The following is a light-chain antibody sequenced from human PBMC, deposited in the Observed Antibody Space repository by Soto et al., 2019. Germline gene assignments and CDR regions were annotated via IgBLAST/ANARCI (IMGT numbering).Light chain of an antibody. V-gene: IGLV2-11*01. CDR3: CSYAGSYTVI. CDR1: SSDVGNYNY. Sequence: QSALTQPRSVSGSPGQSVTISCTGNSSDVGNYNYVSWYQQHPGRAPKLMIFDVSQRPSGVPGRFSGSRSGNTASLTISGLQAEDEADYYCCSYAGSYTVIFGGGTKLTVL. CDR2: DVS. J-gene: IGLJ2*01.